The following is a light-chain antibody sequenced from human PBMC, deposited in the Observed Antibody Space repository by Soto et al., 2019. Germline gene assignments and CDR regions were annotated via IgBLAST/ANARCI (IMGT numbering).Light chain of an antibody. CDR2: EGI. Sequence: QSALTQPASVSGSPGQSITISCTGTSSDVGNYNLVSWYQHHPGKAPKMMLYEGIKRPSGVSNRISGSKSGDTASLTISGLQAEDEDDYDCCAYVGSSNSVVFGGGTKVTVL. J-gene: IGLJ2*01. V-gene: IGLV2-23*01. CDR3: CAYVGSSNSVV. CDR1: SSDVGNYNL.